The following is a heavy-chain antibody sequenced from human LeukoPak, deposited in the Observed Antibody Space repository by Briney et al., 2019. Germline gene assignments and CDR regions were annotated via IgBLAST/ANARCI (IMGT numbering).Heavy chain of an antibody. V-gene: IGHV3-23*01. CDR2: LGGSGDLR. CDR3: AKRIAATGIGYYFDY. CDR1: GFTFSSYA. Sequence: GGSLGLSCAASGFTFSSYAMSWVRQAPGKGLEWVSALGGSGDLRYYADSVKGRFTISRDNSKDTLYLQMNSLRAEDTAVYYCAKRIAATGIGYYFDYWGQGNLVTVSS. J-gene: IGHJ4*02. D-gene: IGHD6-13*01.